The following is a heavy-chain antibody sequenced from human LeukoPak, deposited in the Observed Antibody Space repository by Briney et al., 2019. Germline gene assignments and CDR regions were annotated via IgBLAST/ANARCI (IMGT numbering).Heavy chain of an antibody. Sequence: PGGSLRLSCAASGFTFSSYGMTWVRQAPGKGLEWVSYISSSSSTIYYADSVKGRFTISRDNSKNTLYLQMNSLRAEDTAVYYCAKDGSDYDFWSGQNPFDYWGQGTLVTVSS. CDR2: ISSSSSTI. D-gene: IGHD3-3*01. CDR3: AKDGSDYDFWSGQNPFDY. J-gene: IGHJ4*02. V-gene: IGHV3-48*01. CDR1: GFTFSSYG.